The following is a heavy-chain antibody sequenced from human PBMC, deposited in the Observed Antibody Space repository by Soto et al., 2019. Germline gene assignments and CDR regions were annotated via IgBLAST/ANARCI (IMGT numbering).Heavy chain of an antibody. Sequence: EVQLVESGGGLVQPGGSLRLSCAASGLTVNSNHMSWVRQAPGKGLEYVSLIYSDGSTYYADSVKGRFTISRDNSRNTLYLQVNSLKTEDTAVYYCARILSGIDPWGQGTLVTVSS. CDR2: IYSDGST. CDR3: ARILSGIDP. D-gene: IGHD3-16*02. V-gene: IGHV3-53*04. CDR1: GLTVNSNH. J-gene: IGHJ5*02.